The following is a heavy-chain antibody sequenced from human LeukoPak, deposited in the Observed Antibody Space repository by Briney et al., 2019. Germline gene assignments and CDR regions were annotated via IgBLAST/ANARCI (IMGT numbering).Heavy chain of an antibody. CDR3: AREDYCSSTSCYVSNKYNWFDP. D-gene: IGHD2-2*01. V-gene: IGHV1-2*02. J-gene: IGHJ5*02. CDR2: INPNSGGT. CDR1: GYTFTGYY. Sequence: ASVKVSCKASGYTFTGYYMHWVRQAPGQGLEWMGWINPNSGGTNYAQKFQGRVTMTRDTSISTAYMELSRLRSDDTAVYYCAREDYCSSTSCYVSNKYNWFDPWGQGTLVTVSS.